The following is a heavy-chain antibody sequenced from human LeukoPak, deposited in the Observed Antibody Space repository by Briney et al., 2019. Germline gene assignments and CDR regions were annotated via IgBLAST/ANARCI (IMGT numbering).Heavy chain of an antibody. CDR1: GFPFSNYA. V-gene: IGHV3-30-3*01. D-gene: IGHD1-1*01. Sequence: PGGSLRLSCAASGFPFSNYAMHWVRQAPGKGLEWVAFISYDGTNKYYTDSVKGRFTVSRDNSKNTLYLQMNSLRAEDTAVYYCARGGFTEYIYYHYGMDVWGQGTTVTVSS. CDR2: ISYDGTNK. J-gene: IGHJ6*02. CDR3: ARGGFTEYIYYHYGMDV.